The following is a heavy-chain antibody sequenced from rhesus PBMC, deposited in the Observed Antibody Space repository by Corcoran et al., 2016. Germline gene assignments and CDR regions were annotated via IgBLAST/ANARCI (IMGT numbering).Heavy chain of an antibody. CDR2: NNGNSGST. D-gene: IGHD6-25*01. V-gene: IGHV4-80*01. CDR1: GGSFSSYW. CDR3: ARFGAAGLFDY. Sequence: QVQLQESGPGLVKPSETLSLTCAVSGGSFSSYWWSWIRQPPGKRLEWIGENNGNSGSTNYNPTLRSRVTISHDASKNQFSLKRSSVTAADTAVYYCARFGAAGLFDYWGQGVLVTVSS. J-gene: IGHJ4*01.